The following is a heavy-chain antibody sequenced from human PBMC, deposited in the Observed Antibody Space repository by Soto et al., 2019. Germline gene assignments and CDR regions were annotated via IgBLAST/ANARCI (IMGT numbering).Heavy chain of an antibody. CDR3: ARDSSGRHDY. CDR2: IYQSGTT. Sequence: ETLSLTCSVSGGSVRSGSYYWTWIRQPPGKGLEWIGYIYQSGTTNYNASLKSRVTISIDTSKNQFFLKLNSVTAADTAVYYCARDSSGRHDYWGQGTLVTVSS. D-gene: IGHD3-22*01. CDR1: GGSVRSGSYY. J-gene: IGHJ4*02. V-gene: IGHV4-61*01.